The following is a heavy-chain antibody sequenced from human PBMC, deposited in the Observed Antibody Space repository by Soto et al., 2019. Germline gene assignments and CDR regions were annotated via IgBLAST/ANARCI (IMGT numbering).Heavy chain of an antibody. V-gene: IGHV4-34*01. D-gene: IGHD3-3*01. CDR1: GRSFSNYQ. CDR2: INQIGRT. CDR3: AGGPTGILGDY. Sequence: QVHLQQWGAGLLKPSETLSLTCAVYGRSFSNYQWSWIRQPPGKGLEWIAEINQIGRTNFNPSLKSRVTISADTSMNQFSLKLNSVTAADTAVYYCAGGPTGILGDYWGQGSLVTVSS. J-gene: IGHJ4*02.